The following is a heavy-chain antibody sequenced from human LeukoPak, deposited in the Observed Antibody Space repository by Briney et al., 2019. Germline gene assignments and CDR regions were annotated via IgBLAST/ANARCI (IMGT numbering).Heavy chain of an antibody. CDR3: ARDMGYSSGWYNY. CDR1: GFTFSSYS. D-gene: IGHD6-19*01. Sequence: SGGSLRLSCAASGFTFSSYSMNWVRQAPGKGLEWVSSISSSSSYIYYADSVKGRFTISRDNAKNSLYLQMNSLRAEDTAVYYCARDMGYSSGWYNYWGQGTLVTVSS. J-gene: IGHJ4*02. CDR2: ISSSSSYI. V-gene: IGHV3-21*01.